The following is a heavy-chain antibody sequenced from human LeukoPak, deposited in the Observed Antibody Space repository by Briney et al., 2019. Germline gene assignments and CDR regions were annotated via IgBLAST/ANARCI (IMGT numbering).Heavy chain of an antibody. CDR3: ARWFGEAPYYIDY. CDR2: ISASGDVT. D-gene: IGHD3-10*01. J-gene: IGHJ4*02. CDR1: RFSFSAYP. Sequence: PGGSLRLSCEASRFSFSAYPMGWVRRAPGKGLEWVSGISASGDVTFHADPLQGRFTISRDNAKNSLYLQMNSLRAEDTAVYYCARWFGEAPYYIDYWGQGTLVTVSS. V-gene: IGHV3-23*01.